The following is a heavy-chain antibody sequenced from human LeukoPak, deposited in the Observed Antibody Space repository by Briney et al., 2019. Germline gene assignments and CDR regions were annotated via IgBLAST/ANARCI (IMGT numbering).Heavy chain of an antibody. Sequence: GGSLRLSCAASGFTFSNYGMHWVRQAPGKGLEWVAVISYDGSNEYYADSVEGRFSISRDNSKNTVILQMDSLTPEDTAVYFCAKSAVIIGYFDYWGQGTLVTVSS. V-gene: IGHV3-30*18. J-gene: IGHJ4*02. D-gene: IGHD2-21*01. CDR3: AKSAVIIGYFDY. CDR1: GFTFSNYG. CDR2: ISYDGSNE.